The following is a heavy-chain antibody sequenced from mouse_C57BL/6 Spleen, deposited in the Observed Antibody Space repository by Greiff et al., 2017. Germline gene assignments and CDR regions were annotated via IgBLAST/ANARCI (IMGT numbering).Heavy chain of an antibody. J-gene: IGHJ2*01. CDR3: ARWYITTLVATDYFDY. Sequence: EVQLQQSGPELVPRGASVKISCTPSGYTFTDYYMNCVKQSHGKSLEWIGDINPNNGGNSYNQKFKGKATLTVDKSSSTAYMELRSLTSEDSAVYYCARWYITTLVATDYFDYCGQGTTLTVSS. CDR2: INPNNGGN. V-gene: IGHV1-26*01. D-gene: IGHD1-1*01. CDR1: GYTFTDYY.